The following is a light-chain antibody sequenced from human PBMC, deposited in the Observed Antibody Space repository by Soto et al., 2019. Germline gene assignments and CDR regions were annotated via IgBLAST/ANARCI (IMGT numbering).Light chain of an antibody. CDR1: QGIRHF. CDR2: ASS. Sequence: DIQMTQSPTSLSASVGDRVTITCRASQGIRHFVAWYQQKPGKAPKLLIYASSTLQSRAPSRFSGSGSGTDFTLTINSLQPEDVATYSCQKYSSVPVFGPGTKVEIK. J-gene: IGKJ3*01. CDR3: QKYSSVPV. V-gene: IGKV1-27*01.